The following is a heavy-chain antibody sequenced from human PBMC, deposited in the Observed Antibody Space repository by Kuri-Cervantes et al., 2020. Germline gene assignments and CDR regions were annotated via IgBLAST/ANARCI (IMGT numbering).Heavy chain of an antibody. CDR2: ITSTSRTI. Sequence: GGSLRLSCAASGFTFSSYEMNWVRQAPGKGLEWVSFITSTSRTIYYADSVKGRFTISRDNAKNSLNLQMNSLKDEDTAVYYCARGAGSHYEMTLDYWGQGTLVTVSS. CDR3: ARGAGSHYEMTLDY. V-gene: IGHV3-48*02. CDR1: GFTFSSYE. D-gene: IGHD1-26*01. J-gene: IGHJ4*02.